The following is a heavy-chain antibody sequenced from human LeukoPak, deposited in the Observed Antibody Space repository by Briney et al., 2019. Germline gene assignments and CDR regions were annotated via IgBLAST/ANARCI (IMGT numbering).Heavy chain of an antibody. Sequence: GGSLRLSCAASEFTFSTHSMHWVRQAPGKGLEWVTLISYDGSGKLYADSVKGRFTISRDNSKNTLFLQMSSLRDEDTAIYYCARDGSYCSGGSCYTGEYFRHWGQGTLVTVSS. CDR1: EFTFSTHS. V-gene: IGHV3-30*04. CDR3: ARDGSYCSGGSCYTGEYFRH. J-gene: IGHJ1*01. D-gene: IGHD2-15*01. CDR2: ISYDGSGK.